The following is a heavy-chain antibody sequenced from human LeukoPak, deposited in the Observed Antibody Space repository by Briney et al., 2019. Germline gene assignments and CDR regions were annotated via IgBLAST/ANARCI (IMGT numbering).Heavy chain of an antibody. CDR3: AREGGLAYCGGDCYSGAFDI. D-gene: IGHD2-21*02. CDR2: GTSNNGNT. J-gene: IGHJ3*02. Sequence: ASVKVSCKGSVYTFSSHGICWGRQAPRQGLEWVGWGTSNNGNTKYAQKFQGRVTMTTETSTSTAYIQLRSLRSEDTAVYYCAREGGLAYCGGDCYSGAFDIWGQRTMVTLSS. CDR1: VYTFSSHG. V-gene: IGHV1-18*01.